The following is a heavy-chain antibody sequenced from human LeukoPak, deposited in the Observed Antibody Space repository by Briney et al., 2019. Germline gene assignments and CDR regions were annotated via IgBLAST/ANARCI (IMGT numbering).Heavy chain of an antibody. CDR3: ARDQGSSSWFYY. J-gene: IGHJ4*02. Sequence: SETLSLTCTVSGGSISSGGYYWSWIRQPPGKGLEWIGYIYHSGSTYYNPSLKSRVTLSVDTSKSHFSLKLTSVTAADTAVYYCARDQGSSSWFYYWGQGILVTVSS. D-gene: IGHD6-13*01. CDR1: GGSISSGGYY. V-gene: IGHV4-30-2*01. CDR2: IYHSGST.